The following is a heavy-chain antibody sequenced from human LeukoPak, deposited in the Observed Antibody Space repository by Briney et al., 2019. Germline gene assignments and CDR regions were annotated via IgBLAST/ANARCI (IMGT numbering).Heavy chain of an antibody. CDR2: ISAYNGNT. Sequence: ASVKVSCKASGCTFIRYGISWVRQAPGQELAWMGWISAYNGNTNYAQKLQGRVTMTTDTSTSTAYMELRSLRSDDTAVYYCAREWRYCSSTSCIDYWGQGTLVTVSS. CDR3: AREWRYCSSTSCIDY. V-gene: IGHV1-18*04. CDR1: GCTFIRYG. D-gene: IGHD2-2*01. J-gene: IGHJ4*02.